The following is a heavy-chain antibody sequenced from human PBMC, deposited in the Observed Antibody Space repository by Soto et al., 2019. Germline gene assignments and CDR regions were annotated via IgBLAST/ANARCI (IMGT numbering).Heavy chain of an antibody. V-gene: IGHV3-11*06. J-gene: IGHJ4*02. CDR3: TTNPGMLDD. D-gene: IGHD3-10*01. CDR2: INGGSTDI. CDR1: GFRFSVSY. Sequence: QVQLVEAGGGLVKPGGSLTLSCAASGFRFSVSYMTWVRQAPGKGLEWLSCINGGSTDINYADSVRGRFTISRDNSKNSLYLQMDSLRVEDTAVYYCTTNPGMLDDMGQGTLVTVSS.